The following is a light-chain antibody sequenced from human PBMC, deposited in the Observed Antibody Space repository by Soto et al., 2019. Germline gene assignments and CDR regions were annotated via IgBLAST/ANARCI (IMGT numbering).Light chain of an antibody. Sequence: EIVLTQSPATLSLSPGERATLSCRASQSVSSYLAWYQQKPGQAPRTVIYGASIRATGIPDRFSGSGSGTDFSLTITRLEPEDSAVYYCQQYGSSLTFGGGTKVDI. J-gene: IGKJ4*01. CDR2: GAS. CDR3: QQYGSSLT. V-gene: IGKV3-20*01. CDR1: QSVSSY.